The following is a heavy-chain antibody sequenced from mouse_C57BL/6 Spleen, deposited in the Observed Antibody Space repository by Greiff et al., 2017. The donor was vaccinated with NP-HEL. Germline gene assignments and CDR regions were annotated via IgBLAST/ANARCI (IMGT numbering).Heavy chain of an antibody. D-gene: IGHD3-3*01. V-gene: IGHV1-50*01. CDR1: GYTFTSYW. Sequence: QVQLQQPGAELVKPGASVKLSCKASGYTFTSYWMQWVKQRPGQGLEWIGEIDPSDSCTTYNQKFKGKATLTVDTSSSTAYMQLSSLTSEDSEVYYCARRGGTDYAMDYWGQGTSVTVSS. J-gene: IGHJ4*01. CDR3: ARRGGTDYAMDY. CDR2: IDPSDSCT.